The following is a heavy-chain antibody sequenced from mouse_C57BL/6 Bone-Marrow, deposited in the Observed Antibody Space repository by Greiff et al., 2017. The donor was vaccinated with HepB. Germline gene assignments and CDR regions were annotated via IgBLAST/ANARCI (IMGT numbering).Heavy chain of an antibody. CDR1: GYTFTDYN. V-gene: IGHV1-18*01. CDR3: ARLGLYWYFDV. J-gene: IGHJ1*03. Sequence: EVHLVESGPELVKPGASVKIPCKASGYTFTDYNMDWVKQSHGKSLEWIGDINPNNGGTIYNQKFKGKATLTVDKSSSTAYMELRSLTSEDTAVYYCARLGLYWYFDVWGTGTTVTVSS. CDR2: INPNNGGT. D-gene: IGHD4-1*01.